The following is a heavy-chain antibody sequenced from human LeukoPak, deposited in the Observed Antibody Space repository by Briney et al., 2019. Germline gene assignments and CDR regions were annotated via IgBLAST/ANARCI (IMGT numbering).Heavy chain of an antibody. CDR1: GFTFSSYW. CDR2: INSEGSST. V-gene: IGHV3-74*01. Sequence: PGGSLRLSCAASGFTFSSYWMHWVRQAPGKGLVWVSRINSEGSSTSYADSVKGRFTISRDNAKNTLYLQMNSLRAEDTAVYYCARGYSSGWYYFDYWGQGTLVTVSS. CDR3: ARGYSSGWYYFDY. D-gene: IGHD6-19*01. J-gene: IGHJ4*02.